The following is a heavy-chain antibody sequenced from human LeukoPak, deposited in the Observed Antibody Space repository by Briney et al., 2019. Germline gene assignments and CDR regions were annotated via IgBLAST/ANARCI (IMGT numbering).Heavy chain of an antibody. V-gene: IGHV3-23*01. CDR1: GINFDTYD. CDR3: ATRTRFEN. J-gene: IGHJ4*02. Sequence: PGGSLRLSCAASGINFDTYDMSWVRQAPGKGLEWVSTIGGSGAATLYADSVKGRFIISRDNSRNTLHLQMNSLRAEDTAVYHCATRTRFENWGQGTLVTVSS. CDR2: IGGSGAAT.